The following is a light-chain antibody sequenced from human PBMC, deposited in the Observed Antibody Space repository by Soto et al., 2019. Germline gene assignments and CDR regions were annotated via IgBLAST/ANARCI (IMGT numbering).Light chain of an antibody. CDR3: AAWDDSLDGVV. CDR2: TDD. Sequence: QSVLTQPPSASGTPGQRVTISCSGSSSNIGINTVNWYQQLPGTAPKLLIYTDDQRPSGVPDRFSGSRSGTSASLAISGLQSEDEADYHCAAWDDSLDGVVFGGGTKVTVL. J-gene: IGLJ2*01. CDR1: SSNIGINT. V-gene: IGLV1-44*01.